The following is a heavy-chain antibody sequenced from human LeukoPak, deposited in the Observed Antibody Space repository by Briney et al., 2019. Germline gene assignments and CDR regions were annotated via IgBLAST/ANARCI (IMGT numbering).Heavy chain of an antibody. V-gene: IGHV4-39*01. D-gene: IGHD3-22*01. CDR2: IFYSGST. J-gene: IGHJ6*02. CDR1: GGAINTSSYY. Sequence: SETLSLTCTVSGGAINTSSYYWSWVRQPPGKGLDWIGSIFYSGSTYYSPSLRSRVTISVDTSKNQLSLKLSSVTAADTAVYYCARGSGYNYYYYYGMDVWGQGTTVTVSS. CDR3: ARGSGYNYYYYYGMDV.